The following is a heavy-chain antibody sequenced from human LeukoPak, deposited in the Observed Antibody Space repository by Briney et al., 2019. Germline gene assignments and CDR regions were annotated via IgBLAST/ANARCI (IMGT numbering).Heavy chain of an antibody. CDR3: ARVRYSSFDP. V-gene: IGHV4-34*09. CDR2: IYYSGST. J-gene: IGHJ5*02. CDR1: GGSFSGYY. D-gene: IGHD2-21*01. Sequence: SETLSLTCAVYGGSFSGYYWSWIRQPPGKGLEWIGYIYYSGSTYYNPSLKSRVTISVDTSKNQFSLKLSSVTAADTAVYYCARVRYSSFDPWGQGTLVTVSS.